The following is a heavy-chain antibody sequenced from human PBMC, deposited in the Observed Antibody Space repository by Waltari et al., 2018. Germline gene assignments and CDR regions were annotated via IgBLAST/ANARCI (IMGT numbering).Heavy chain of an antibody. D-gene: IGHD3-22*01. CDR2: IKKDGSEE. CDR1: GCTLSSYW. CDR3: ARDQWFAFDI. Sequence: EVQLVESGGGLVQPGGSLRLSCAASGCTLSSYWMSWVRQAPGKGLEWVANIKKDGSEEYYVDSVRGRFTISRDNAKNSLYLQMNSLRPEDMAVYYCARDQWFAFDIWGQGTMVTVSS. V-gene: IGHV3-7*01. J-gene: IGHJ3*02.